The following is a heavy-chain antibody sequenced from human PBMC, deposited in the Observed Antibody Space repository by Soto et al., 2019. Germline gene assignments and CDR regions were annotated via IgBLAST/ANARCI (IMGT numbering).Heavy chain of an antibody. J-gene: IGHJ4*02. D-gene: IGHD6-13*01. CDR3: ARVDRIAAAVAFDY. CDR1: GYSISSGYY. Sequence: SETLSLTCTVSGYSISSGYYWGWIRQPPGKGLEWIGSIYHSGSTYYNPSLKSRFTISVDTSKNQFSLKLSSVTAADTAVYYCARVDRIAAAVAFDYWGQGTLVTVSS. V-gene: IGHV4-38-2*02. CDR2: IYHSGST.